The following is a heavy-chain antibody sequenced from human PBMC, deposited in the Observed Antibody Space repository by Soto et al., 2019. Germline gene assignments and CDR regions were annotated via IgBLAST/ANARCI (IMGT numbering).Heavy chain of an antibody. CDR3: ARDGVLGYCSGGSCYGFAY. V-gene: IGHV3-33*01. Sequence: QVQLVESGGGVVQPGRSLRLSCAASGFTFSSYGMHWVRQAPGKGLEWVAVIWYDGSNKYYADSVKGRFTISRDNSKNTLYLQMNSLRAEDTAVYYCARDGVLGYCSGGSCYGFAYWGQGTLVTVSS. CDR1: GFTFSSYG. CDR2: IWYDGSNK. D-gene: IGHD2-15*01. J-gene: IGHJ4*02.